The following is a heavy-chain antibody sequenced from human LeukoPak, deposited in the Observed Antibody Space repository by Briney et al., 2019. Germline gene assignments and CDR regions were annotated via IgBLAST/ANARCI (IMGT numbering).Heavy chain of an antibody. Sequence: TLSLTCTVSGGSITNYYWSWIRQPPGKALEWLALIYWDDDKRYSPSLKSRITITKDTSKNQVVLTMTNMDPVDTATYYCAHYDYGDSPTVDYFDYWGQGTLVTVSS. CDR2: IYWDDDK. D-gene: IGHD4-17*01. CDR1: GGSITNYYWS. CDR3: AHYDYGDSPTVDYFDY. J-gene: IGHJ4*02. V-gene: IGHV2-5*08.